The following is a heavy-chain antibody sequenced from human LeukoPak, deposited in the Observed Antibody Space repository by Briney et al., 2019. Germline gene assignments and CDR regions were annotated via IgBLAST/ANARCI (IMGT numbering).Heavy chain of an antibody. Sequence: GGSLRLSCAASGFTFSNYSMHWVRQAPGKGLVWVSLSSGDGSSTSYADSVKGRFTISRDNSKGSLYLQMNSLRTEDTALYYCAKVLGSSSWYSLGYWGQGTLVTVSS. J-gene: IGHJ4*02. CDR1: GFTFSNYS. V-gene: IGHV3-43*02. D-gene: IGHD6-13*01. CDR2: SSGDGSST. CDR3: AKVLGSSSWYSLGY.